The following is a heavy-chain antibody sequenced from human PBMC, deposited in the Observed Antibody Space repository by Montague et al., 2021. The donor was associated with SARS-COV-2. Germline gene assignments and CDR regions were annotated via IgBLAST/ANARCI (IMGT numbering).Heavy chain of an antibody. D-gene: IGHD3-9*01. J-gene: IGHJ4*02. CDR1: GVSVTDYY. CDR3: VRHPQYDGLNGPPDL. V-gene: IGHV4-59*08. CDR2: VLYNKGT. Sequence: SETLSLTCTVSGVSVTDYYWSWIRQPPGKGLEWVGDVLYNKGTNFNPSLKSRVAISVDTSKNQFSLRLTSVTAADTAFYYCVRHPQYDGLNGPPDLWGQGTLVTVSS.